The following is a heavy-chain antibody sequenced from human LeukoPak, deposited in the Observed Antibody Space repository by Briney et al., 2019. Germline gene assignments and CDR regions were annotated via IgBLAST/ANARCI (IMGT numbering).Heavy chain of an antibody. V-gene: IGHV1-8*01. CDR1: GYTFTSYD. D-gene: IGHD6-6*01. CDR3: ARETGIAARRYYYYMDV. Sequence: GASVKVSCKASGYTFTSYDINWVRQATGQGPEWMGWMNPNSGNTGYAQKFQGRVTMTRNTSISTAYMELSSLRSEDTAVYYCARETGIAARRYYYYMDVWGKGTTVTVSS. J-gene: IGHJ6*03. CDR2: MNPNSGNT.